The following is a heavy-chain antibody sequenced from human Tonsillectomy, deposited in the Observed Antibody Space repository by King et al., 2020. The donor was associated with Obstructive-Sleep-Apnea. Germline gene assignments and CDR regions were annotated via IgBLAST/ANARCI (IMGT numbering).Heavy chain of an antibody. CDR1: GGSISSGDYY. D-gene: IGHD3-10*01. CDR2: IYYSGST. J-gene: IGHJ5*02. Sequence: QLQESGPGLVKPSQTLSLTCTVSGGSISSGDYYWSWIRQPPGKGLEWIGYIYYSGSTYYNPSLKSRVTISVDTSKNPFSLKLSSVTAADTAVYYCASTHYYGSGSYYNDNWFDPWGQGTLVTVSS. CDR3: ASTHYYGSGSYYNDNWFDP. V-gene: IGHV4-30-4*01.